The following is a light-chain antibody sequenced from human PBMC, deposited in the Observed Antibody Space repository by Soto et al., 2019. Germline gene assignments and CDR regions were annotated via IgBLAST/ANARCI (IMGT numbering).Light chain of an antibody. J-gene: IGKJ2*01. CDR1: QGISSY. CDR3: QQYYSYPT. CDR2: VAS. Sequence: AIRMTQSPSSLSASTGDRVTITWRASQGISSYLAWYQQKPGKAPKLLIYVASTLQSGVPSRFSGSGSGTDFTLTISCLQSEDFATYYCQQYYSYPTFGQGTKLEIK. V-gene: IGKV1-8*01.